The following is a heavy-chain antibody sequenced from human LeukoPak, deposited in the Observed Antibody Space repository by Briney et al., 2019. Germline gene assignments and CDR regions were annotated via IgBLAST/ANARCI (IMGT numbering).Heavy chain of an antibody. Sequence: SETLSLTCTVSGYSISSGYYWGWIRQPPGKGLEWIGSIYHSGSTYYNPSLKSRVTISVDTSKNQFSLKLSSVTAADTAVYYCARVQAGQTVDVWGKGTTVTVSS. J-gene: IGHJ6*04. CDR3: ARVQAGQTVDV. D-gene: IGHD1-14*01. V-gene: IGHV4-38-2*02. CDR1: GYSISSGYY. CDR2: IYHSGST.